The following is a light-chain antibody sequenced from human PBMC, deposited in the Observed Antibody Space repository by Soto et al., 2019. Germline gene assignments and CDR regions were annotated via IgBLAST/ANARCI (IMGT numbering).Light chain of an antibody. V-gene: IGLV1-47*01. J-gene: IGLJ2*01. CDR2: KND. Sequence: QSVVTQPPSASGTPGQRVIITCSGSDSNLGSNFVYWYQQHPGTAPKLLIYKNDQRPSGVPERFSGSKSATSASLAVSGLRSEDEADYHCATWDDRLSDLVFGGGTKLTVL. CDR3: ATWDDRLSDLV. CDR1: DSNLGSNF.